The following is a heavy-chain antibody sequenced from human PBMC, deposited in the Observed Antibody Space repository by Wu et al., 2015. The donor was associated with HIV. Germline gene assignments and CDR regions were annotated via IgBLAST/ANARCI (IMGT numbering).Heavy chain of an antibody. D-gene: IGHD3-10*01. V-gene: IGHV3-30-3*01. CDR2: TSYDGTNK. CDR1: GFTFKRYA. CDR3: ARGHYYASGNYLFSAPVY. Sequence: QVQLVESGGGVVQPGRSLRLSCAASGFTFKRYAMHWVRQAPGKGLEWVAVTSYDGTNKYYADSVKGRFTISRDNSKNTLYLQMNSLRAEDTALYYCARGHYYASGNYLFSAPVYWGREPWSPSPQ. J-gene: IGHJ4*02.